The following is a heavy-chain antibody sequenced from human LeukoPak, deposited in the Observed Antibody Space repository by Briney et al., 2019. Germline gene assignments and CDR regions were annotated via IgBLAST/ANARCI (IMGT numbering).Heavy chain of an antibody. Sequence: SSETLSLTCAVYGGSFSGYYWSWIRQPPGKGLEWIGEINHSGSTNYNPSLKSRVTISVDTSKNQFSLKLSSVTAADTAVYYCARGEDCSSTSCYDPYYYGMDVWGQGTTVTVSS. J-gene: IGHJ6*02. CDR2: INHSGST. CDR3: ARGEDCSSTSCYDPYYYGMDV. CDR1: GGSFSGYY. V-gene: IGHV4-34*01. D-gene: IGHD2-2*01.